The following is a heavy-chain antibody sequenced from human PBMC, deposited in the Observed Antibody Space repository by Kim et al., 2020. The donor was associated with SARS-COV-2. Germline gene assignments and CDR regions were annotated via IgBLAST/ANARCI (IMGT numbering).Heavy chain of an antibody. D-gene: IGHD3-9*01. J-gene: IGHJ6*02. CDR3: ARELTGYLRYYYYYGMDV. CDR1: GGSISSSSYY. Sequence: SETLSLICTVSGGSISSSSYYWGWIRQPPGKGLEWIGSIYYSGSTYYNPSLKSRVTISVDTSKNQFSLKLSSVTAADTAVYYCARELTGYLRYYYYYGMDVWGQWTTVTVSS. V-gene: IGHV4-39*07. CDR2: IYYSGST.